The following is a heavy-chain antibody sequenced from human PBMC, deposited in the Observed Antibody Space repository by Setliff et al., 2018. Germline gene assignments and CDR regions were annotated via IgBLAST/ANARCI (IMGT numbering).Heavy chain of an antibody. CDR2: INAGNGNT. D-gene: IGHD3-3*01. J-gene: IGHJ5*02. CDR1: GYTFTNYA. V-gene: IGHV1-3*01. Sequence: ASVKVSCKASGYTFTNYAIHWVRQAPGQRLEWMGWINAGNGNTKYSQKFQGRVTMTRDTSASTAYMELSSLRSEDTAVYYRARDTYIGDFWSGYYIQGRFDPWGQGTLVTVSS. CDR3: ARDTYIGDFWSGYYIQGRFDP.